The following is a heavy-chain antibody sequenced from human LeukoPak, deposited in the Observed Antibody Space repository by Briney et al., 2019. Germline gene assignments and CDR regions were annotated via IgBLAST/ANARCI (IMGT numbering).Heavy chain of an antibody. D-gene: IGHD3-10*01. V-gene: IGHV3-33*01. CDR3: ARDRHYYGSGILGY. J-gene: IGHJ4*02. CDR1: GFTFSNYG. Sequence: WGSLRLSCAASGFTFSNYGMHWIRQAPGKGLEWVALIWYDGSYTYYADSVKGRFTISRDDSKNALYLQMNSLRAEDTAVYYCARDRHYYGSGILGYWGQGTLVTVSS. CDR2: IWYDGSYT.